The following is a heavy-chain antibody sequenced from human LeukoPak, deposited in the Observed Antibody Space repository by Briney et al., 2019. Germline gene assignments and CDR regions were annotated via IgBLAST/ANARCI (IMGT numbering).Heavy chain of an antibody. D-gene: IGHD6-6*01. CDR1: GFTFSSYA. CDR3: VKGSRSSRPYYFDY. CDR2: ISGSGDST. V-gene: IGHV3-23*01. J-gene: IGHJ4*02. Sequence: GGSLRLSCVASGFTFSSYAMNWVRQAPGKGLEWVSVISGSGDSTYYADSVKGRFTISRDSSKNTLYLQTNSLRPDDTAVYYCVKGSRSSRPYYFDYWGQGTLVTVSS.